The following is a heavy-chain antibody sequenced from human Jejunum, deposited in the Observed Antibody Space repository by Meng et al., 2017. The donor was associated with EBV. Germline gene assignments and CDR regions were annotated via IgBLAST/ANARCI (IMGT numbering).Heavy chain of an antibody. Sequence: VQLHESGPGLVKPLGTLSLTCAVSGGSISSSNWLSWVRQPPGKGPEWIGEIFHIGTTNYNPTLKSRVTMSVDKSKNHFSLKLTSVTAADTAVYYCARDGGPSGSYAYWFDPWGQGTLVTVSS. J-gene: IGHJ5*02. CDR3: ARDGGPSGSYAYWFDP. V-gene: IGHV4-4*02. CDR2: IFHIGTT. CDR1: GGSISSSNW. D-gene: IGHD1-26*01.